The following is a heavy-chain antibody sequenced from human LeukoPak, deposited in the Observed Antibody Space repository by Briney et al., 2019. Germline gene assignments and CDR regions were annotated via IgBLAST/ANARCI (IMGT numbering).Heavy chain of an antibody. CDR3: ARRRYYSLRPFDY. Sequence: SETLSLTCTVSGGSISSSIYYWSWIRQPPGKGLEWIGEINHSGSTNYNPSLKSRVTISVDTSKNQFSLKLSSVTAADTAVYYCARRRYYSLRPFDYWGQGTLVTVSS. J-gene: IGHJ4*02. V-gene: IGHV4-39*07. CDR2: INHSGST. CDR1: GGSISSSIYY. D-gene: IGHD3-22*01.